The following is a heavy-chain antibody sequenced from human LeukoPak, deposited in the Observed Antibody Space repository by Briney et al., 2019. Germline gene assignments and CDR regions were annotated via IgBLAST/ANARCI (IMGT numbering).Heavy chain of an antibody. J-gene: IGHJ4*02. CDR3: AKGYYDYVWGSYYFDY. Sequence: GGPLRLSCAASGFTFSSYAMSWVRQAPGKGLEWVSAISGSGGSTYYADSVKGRFTISRDNSRDTLYLQMNSLRAEDTAVYYCAKGYYDYVWGSYYFDYWGQGTLVTVSS. CDR2: ISGSGGST. V-gene: IGHV3-23*01. D-gene: IGHD3-16*01. CDR1: GFTFSSYA.